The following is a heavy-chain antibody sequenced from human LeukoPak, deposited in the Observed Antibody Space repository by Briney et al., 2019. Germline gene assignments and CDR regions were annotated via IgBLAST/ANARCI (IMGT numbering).Heavy chain of an antibody. V-gene: IGHV1-69*04. Sequence: SVKVSCKASEGTYSSYAISWVRQAPGQGLEWMGRIIPIFGIANYAQKFQGRVTITADKSTSTAYMELSSLRSEDTAVYYCARAAVAGTAHPGFDHLGYWGQGTLVTVSS. CDR3: ARAAVAGTAHPGFDHLGY. CDR2: IIPIFGIA. J-gene: IGHJ4*02. CDR1: EGTYSSYA. D-gene: IGHD6-19*01.